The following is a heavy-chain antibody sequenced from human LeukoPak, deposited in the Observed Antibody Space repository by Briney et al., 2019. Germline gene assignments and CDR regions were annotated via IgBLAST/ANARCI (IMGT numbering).Heavy chain of an antibody. D-gene: IGHD6-13*01. CDR1: GFTFSDYY. J-gene: IGHJ4*02. Sequence: PGGSLRLSCAASGFTFSDYYMSWIRQAPGKGLEWVSYISSSSSYTNYADSVKGRFTISRDNAKNSLYLQMNSLRAEDTAVYHCARMATAAGTFYFDYWGQGTLVTVSS. V-gene: IGHV3-11*03. CDR2: ISSSSSYT. CDR3: ARMATAAGTFYFDY.